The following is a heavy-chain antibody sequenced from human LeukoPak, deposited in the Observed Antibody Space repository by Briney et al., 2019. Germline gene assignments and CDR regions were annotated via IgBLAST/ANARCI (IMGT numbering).Heavy chain of an antibody. D-gene: IGHD3-10*01. Sequence: SETLSLTCAVYGGSFSGYYWSWIRQPPGKGLEWIGEINHSGSTNYNPSLKSRVTISVDTSKNQFSLKLSSVTAADTAVYYCARGRGSGSYYSYWGQGTLVTVSS. CDR2: INHSGST. CDR1: GGSFSGYY. V-gene: IGHV4-34*01. J-gene: IGHJ4*02. CDR3: ARGRGSGSYYSY.